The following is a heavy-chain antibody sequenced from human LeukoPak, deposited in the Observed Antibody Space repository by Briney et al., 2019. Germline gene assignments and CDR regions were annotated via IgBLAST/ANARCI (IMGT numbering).Heavy chain of an antibody. Sequence: ASVKVSCKASGYTLTSYDSNWVGQAAGQGGEWMGKLDPNTGNTAYSQKFQGGVAMTRRTSITTAYMELSSLRSEDTAVYYCARNYYDRSGLLLWGQGALVTVSS. CDR2: LDPNTGNT. D-gene: IGHD3-22*01. CDR1: GYTLTSYD. V-gene: IGHV1-8*01. J-gene: IGHJ4*02. CDR3: ARNYYDRSGLLL.